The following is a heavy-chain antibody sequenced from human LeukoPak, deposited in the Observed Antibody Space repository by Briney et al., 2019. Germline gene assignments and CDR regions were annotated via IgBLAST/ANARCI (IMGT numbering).Heavy chain of an antibody. D-gene: IGHD6-13*01. Sequence: GGPLRLSCAASGFTVSSNYMSWVRQAPGKGLEWVSVIYSGGSTYYADSVKGRFTISRDNSKNTLYLQMNSLRAEDTAVYYCARPGYSSSWYYFDYWGQGTLVTVSS. CDR2: IYSGGST. V-gene: IGHV3-66*04. J-gene: IGHJ4*02. CDR1: GFTVSSNY. CDR3: ARPGYSSSWYYFDY.